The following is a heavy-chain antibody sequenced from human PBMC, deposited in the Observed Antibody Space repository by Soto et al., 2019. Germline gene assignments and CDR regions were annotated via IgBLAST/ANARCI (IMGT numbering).Heavy chain of an antibody. Sequence: SETLSLTCTVSCGSISSGGYYWSWIRQHPGKGLEWIGYIYYSGSTYYNPSLKSRVTISVDTSKNQFSLKLSSVTAADTAVYYCARGGSSSWDWFDPWGQGTLVTVSS. CDR3: ARGGSSSWDWFDP. D-gene: IGHD6-6*01. J-gene: IGHJ5*02. V-gene: IGHV4-31*03. CDR2: IYYSGST. CDR1: CGSISSGGYY.